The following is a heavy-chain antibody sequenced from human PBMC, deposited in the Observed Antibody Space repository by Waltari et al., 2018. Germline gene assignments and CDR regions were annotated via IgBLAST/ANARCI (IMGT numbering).Heavy chain of an antibody. V-gene: IGHV3-48*01. CDR3: VRDPYHDPSGYPGY. CDR1: GFTFSGYR. CDR2: INSGSTTI. Sequence: EVQLVESGGGLVQPGGSLRLAWAARGFTFSGYRMNWVRQAPGKGPEWISYINSGSTTISYADSVRGRFTISRDNAKSFLYLDLFSLRAEDTAVYYCVRDPYHDPSGYPGYWGQGTLVIVSS. J-gene: IGHJ4*02. D-gene: IGHD3-22*01.